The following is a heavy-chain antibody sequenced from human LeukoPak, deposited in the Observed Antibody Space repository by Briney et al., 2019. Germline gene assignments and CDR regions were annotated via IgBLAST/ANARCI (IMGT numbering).Heavy chain of an antibody. Sequence: SQTLSLTCTVSGDSISIGSYYWSWLRQPAGKGLEWIGHMNTTGSTKYNPSLKSRVTISVDTSNNQFSLMVSSVTAADTAVYYCARDWDYWGQGTLVTVSS. CDR2: MNTTGST. CDR1: GDSISIGSYY. J-gene: IGHJ4*02. V-gene: IGHV4-61*09. CDR3: ARDWDY.